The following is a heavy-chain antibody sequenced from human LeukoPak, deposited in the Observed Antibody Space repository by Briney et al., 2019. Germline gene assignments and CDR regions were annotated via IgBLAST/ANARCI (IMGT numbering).Heavy chain of an antibody. J-gene: IGHJ4*02. CDR2: INSDGSSI. CDR3: ARAPGGSGNDNYFHF. V-gene: IGHV3-74*01. D-gene: IGHD5-12*01. Sequence: GGSLRLSRAASGFPHRTLYMIWVRQAPGKGLVWVSRINSDGSSISYADSVKGRFTISRDNAKNTLYLQMNSLRAEDTAVYYCARAPGGSGNDNYFHFWGEGTLVSVSS. CDR1: GFPHRTLY.